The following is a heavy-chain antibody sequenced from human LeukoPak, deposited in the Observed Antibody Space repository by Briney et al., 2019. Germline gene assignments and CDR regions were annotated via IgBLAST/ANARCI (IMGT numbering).Heavy chain of an antibody. Sequence: GESLKISCRGSGYSFTTYWIGWVRQMPGKGLEWMGIIHPGDSSARYSPSFQGQVTVSVDQSITTAYLQWTSLKASDTAMYYCAREYWGNLDYWGPGTLVTVSS. CDR2: IHPGDSSA. J-gene: IGHJ4*02. CDR3: AREYWGNLDY. D-gene: IGHD7-27*01. V-gene: IGHV5-51*01. CDR1: GYSFTTYW.